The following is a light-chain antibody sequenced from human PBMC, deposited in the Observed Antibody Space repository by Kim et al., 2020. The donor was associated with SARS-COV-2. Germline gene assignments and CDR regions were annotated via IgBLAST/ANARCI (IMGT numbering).Light chain of an antibody. J-gene: IGLJ2*01. CDR2: LDGRRRY. CDR1: TCHPLYL. CDR3: EPWDSNTQV. Sequence: SLHLPSTLRTCHPLYLLPCLPQPPRHAPRYLIKLDGRRRYNKGSGVPDRFSGSSSGADRYLTISTLQSEDEADYYCEPWDSNTQVFGGGTQLTVL. V-gene: IGLV4-60*03.